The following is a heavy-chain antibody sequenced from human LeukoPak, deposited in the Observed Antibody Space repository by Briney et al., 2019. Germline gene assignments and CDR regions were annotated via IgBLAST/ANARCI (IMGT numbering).Heavy chain of an antibody. J-gene: IGHJ4*02. Sequence: SETLSLTCTVSGGSISSSSYYWGWIRQPPGKGLEWIGSIYYSGSTYYNPSLKSRVTISVDTSKNQFSLKLSSVTAADTAVYYCARRPPPHYYDSSGYEPPFDYWGQGTLVTVSS. D-gene: IGHD3-22*01. CDR3: ARRPPPHYYDSSGYEPPFDY. CDR1: GGSISSSSYY. CDR2: IYYSGST. V-gene: IGHV4-39*01.